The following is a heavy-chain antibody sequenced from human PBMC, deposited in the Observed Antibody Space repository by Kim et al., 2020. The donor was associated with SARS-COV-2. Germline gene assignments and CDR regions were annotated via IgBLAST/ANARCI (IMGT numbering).Heavy chain of an antibody. V-gene: IGHV3-72*01. D-gene: IGHD3-10*01. CDR3: ARASFGSGTYYWDY. J-gene: IGHJ4*02. CDR2: IRNKANSYTT. CDR1: GFIFSDHY. Sequence: GGSLRLSCAASGFIFSDHYMDWVRQAPGKGLEWVGRIRNKANSYTTQYAASVKGRFTISRDDSNNSLYLQMNSLKTEDTAVYYCARASFGSGTYYWDYWGQGTLVTVSS.